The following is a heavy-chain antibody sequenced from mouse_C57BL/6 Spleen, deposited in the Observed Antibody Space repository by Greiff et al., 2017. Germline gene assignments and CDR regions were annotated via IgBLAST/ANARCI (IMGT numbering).Heavy chain of an antibody. Sequence: EVQVVESGPGLVKPSQSLSLTCSVTGYSITSGYYWNWIRQFPGNKLEWMGYISYDGSNNYNPSLKNRISITRDTSKNQFFLKLNSVTTEDTATYYCARWDYDYDGWYFDVWGTGTTVTVSS. CDR2: ISYDGSN. CDR3: ARWDYDYDGWYFDV. V-gene: IGHV3-6*01. J-gene: IGHJ1*03. D-gene: IGHD2-4*01. CDR1: GYSITSGYY.